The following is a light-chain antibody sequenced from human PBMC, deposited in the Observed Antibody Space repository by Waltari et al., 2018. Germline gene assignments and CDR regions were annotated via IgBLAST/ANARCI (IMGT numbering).Light chain of an antibody. CDR3: CSYAGGYTYV. Sequence: QSALTQPRSVSGSPGQSVTISCTGSSSNVGGYNYVFWYQHRPGKAPKRIISNVNKWPSGVPDRFSGSKSANTASLTISGLQADDEADYYCCSYAGGYTYVFGTGTKVTVL. J-gene: IGLJ1*01. V-gene: IGLV2-11*01. CDR1: SSNVGGYNY. CDR2: NVN.